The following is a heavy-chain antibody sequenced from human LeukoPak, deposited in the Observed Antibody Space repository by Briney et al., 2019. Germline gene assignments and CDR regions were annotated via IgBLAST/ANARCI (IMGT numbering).Heavy chain of an antibody. CDR2: ISDSGGNT. J-gene: IGHJ4*02. D-gene: IGHD6-19*01. CDR1: GFTFSSYA. V-gene: IGHV3-23*01. Sequence: PGGSLRLSRAASGFTFSSYAMSWVRQAPGQGLEWVSAISDSGGNTYYADSVKGRFTISRDNSKNTLYLQMNSLRAEDTAVYYCAKQDIRSSAWYDWGQGTLVTVSS. CDR3: AKQDIRSSAWYD.